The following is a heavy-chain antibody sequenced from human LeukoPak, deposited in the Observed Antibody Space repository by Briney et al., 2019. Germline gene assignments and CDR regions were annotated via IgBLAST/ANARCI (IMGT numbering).Heavy chain of an antibody. Sequence: GGSLRLSCAASGFTVSSNYMSWVRQSPGKGLEWVSVIYTGGSTYYADSVKGRFTFSRDNSKNTLYLQMNSLRAEDTAVYYCARDAYCSGGSCYSDYWGQGTLVTVSS. CDR2: IYTGGST. J-gene: IGHJ4*02. CDR3: ARDAYCSGGSCYSDY. CDR1: GFTVSSNY. V-gene: IGHV3-53*01. D-gene: IGHD2-15*01.